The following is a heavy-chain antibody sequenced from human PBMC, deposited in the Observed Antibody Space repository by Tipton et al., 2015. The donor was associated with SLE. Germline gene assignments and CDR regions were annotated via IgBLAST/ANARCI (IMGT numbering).Heavy chain of an antibody. CDR3: ARDGYAGFDY. CDR2: IYHSGST. CDR1: GGSISSGGYS. V-gene: IGHV4-30-2*01. J-gene: IGHJ4*02. D-gene: IGHD2-2*03. Sequence: TLSLTCAVSGGSISSGGYSWSWIRQPPGKGLEWIGYIYHSGSTYYNPSLKSRVTISVDRSKNQFSLKLSSVTAADTAVYYCARDGYAGFDYWGQGTLVTVSS.